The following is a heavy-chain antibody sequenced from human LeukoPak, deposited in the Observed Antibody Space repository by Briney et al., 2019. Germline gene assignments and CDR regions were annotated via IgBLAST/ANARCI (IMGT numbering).Heavy chain of an antibody. D-gene: IGHD2-21*02. CDR2: ISWNSGSI. V-gene: IGHV3-9*01. Sequence: PGGSLRLSCAASGFTFDDYAMHWVRQAPGKGLEWVSGISWNSGSIGYADSVKGRFTISRDNAKNSLYLQMNSLRAEDTALYHCAAHEYCGGDCYVEYWGQGTLVTVSS. CDR1: GFTFDDYA. CDR3: AAHEYCGGDCYVEY. J-gene: IGHJ4*02.